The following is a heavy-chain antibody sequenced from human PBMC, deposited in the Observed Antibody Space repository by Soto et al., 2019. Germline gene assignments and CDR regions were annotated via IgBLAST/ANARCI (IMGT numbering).Heavy chain of an antibody. Sequence: SETLSLTCTVSGGSISSYYWSWIRQPPGKGLEWIGYIYYSGSTNYNPSLKSRVTISVDTSKNQFSLKLSSVTAADTAVYYCARHVSSGGETDYWGQGTLVTVS. CDR2: IYYSGST. CDR3: ARHVSSGGETDY. CDR1: GGSISSYY. V-gene: IGHV4-59*08. J-gene: IGHJ4*02. D-gene: IGHD2-15*01.